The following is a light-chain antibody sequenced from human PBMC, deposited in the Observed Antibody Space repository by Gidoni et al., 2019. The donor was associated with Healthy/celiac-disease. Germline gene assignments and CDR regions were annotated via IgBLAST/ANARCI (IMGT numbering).Light chain of an antibody. V-gene: IGKV1-39*01. Sequence: DIQMTQSPSSLSASVGDRVTITCRASQSISSYLNCYQQKPGKAPKLLIYAASSLQSGVPSRFSGSGSGTDFTLTISSLQPEDFATYYCQQSYSTLLTFGQGTKVEIK. J-gene: IGKJ1*01. CDR3: QQSYSTLLT. CDR2: AAS. CDR1: QSISSY.